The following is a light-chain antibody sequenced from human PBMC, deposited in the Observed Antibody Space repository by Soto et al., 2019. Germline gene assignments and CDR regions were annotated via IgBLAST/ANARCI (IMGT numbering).Light chain of an antibody. CDR2: ESS. V-gene: IGKV1-5*03. CDR1: QSLSSW. J-gene: IGKJ2*01. CDR3: QQYNSFPYT. Sequence: DIQMTQSPSTLSAFVGDRVTITCRASQSLSSWLAWYQQKPGKAPNLLTYESSSLERGVPSRFSGSGSGTEFTLTISSLQPNDFATYYCQQYNSFPYTFGQGTKLEIK.